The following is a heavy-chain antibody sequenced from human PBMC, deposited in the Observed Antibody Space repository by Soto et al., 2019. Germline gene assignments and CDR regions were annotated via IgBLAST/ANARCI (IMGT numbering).Heavy chain of an antibody. J-gene: IGHJ6*02. Sequence: QVPLVQSGAEVKKPGASVKVSCKASGYTFTGYYMHWVRQAPGPGLEWMGWINPNSGGTNYAQKFQGGVTMTRDTSISTAYMELSRLRSDDTAVYYCARAGVGATAYYYYYGMDVWGQGTTVTVSS. CDR2: INPNSGGT. V-gene: IGHV1-2*02. D-gene: IGHD1-26*01. CDR1: GYTFTGYY. CDR3: ARAGVGATAYYYYYGMDV.